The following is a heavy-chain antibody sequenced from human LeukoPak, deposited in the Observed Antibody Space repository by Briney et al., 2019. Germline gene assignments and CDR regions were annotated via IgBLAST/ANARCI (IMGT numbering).Heavy chain of an antibody. CDR2: INSDGSST. J-gene: IGHJ4*02. D-gene: IGHD1-26*01. CDR1: GFTFSSYW. V-gene: IGHV3-74*01. CDR3: GKGTGSYYSLGY. Sequence: GGSLRLSCATSGFTFSSYWMHWVRQAPGKGLVWVSRINSDGSSTSYADSVKGRFTISRDNAKNTLYLQMDSLRAEDTAMYYCGKGTGSYYSLGYWGQGTLVTVSS.